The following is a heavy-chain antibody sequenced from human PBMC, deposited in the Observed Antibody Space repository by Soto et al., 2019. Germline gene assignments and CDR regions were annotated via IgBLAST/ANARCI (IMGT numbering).Heavy chain of an antibody. V-gene: IGHV1-18*04. CDR1: GYMFTTYG. Sequence: ASVKVSCKTSGYMFTTYGISWVLQAPGQGLEWIAWISAYNGNKKYAQKFQGRVTMTTDTSTTTVSMELRNLTSDDTGTYFCARTGGGMAARPLEYWGQGTLVTVSS. CDR2: ISAYNGNK. CDR3: ARTGGGMAARPLEY. J-gene: IGHJ4*02. D-gene: IGHD6-6*01.